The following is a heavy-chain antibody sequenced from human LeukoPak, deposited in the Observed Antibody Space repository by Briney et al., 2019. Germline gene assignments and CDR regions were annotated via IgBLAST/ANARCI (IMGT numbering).Heavy chain of an antibody. J-gene: IGHJ6*03. CDR1: GGSFSGYY. CDR3: ARLALPRRMVPAAISRDPGIAAAGIHMDV. CDR2: INHSGST. Sequence: SETLSLTCAVYGGSFSGYYWSWIRQPPGKGLEWIGEINHSGSTNYNPSLKGRVTISVDTSKNQFSLKLSSVTAADTAGYYCARLALPRRMVPAAISRDPGIAAAGIHMDVWGKGTTVTVSS. D-gene: IGHD6-13*01. V-gene: IGHV4-34*01.